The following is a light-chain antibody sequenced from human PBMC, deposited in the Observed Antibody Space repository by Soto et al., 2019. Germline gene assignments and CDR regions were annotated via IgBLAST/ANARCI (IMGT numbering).Light chain of an antibody. CDR2: DAS. Sequence: DIQMTQSPSTLSASVGDRVTISCGASQTISSWLAWYQQKPGKAPNLLIYDASTLERGVPSRFSGTGSGTEFTLTIYRLQPDDFATYYCQQDHTSSITFGQGTRLEIK. V-gene: IGKV1-5*01. J-gene: IGKJ5*01. CDR3: QQDHTSSIT. CDR1: QTISSW.